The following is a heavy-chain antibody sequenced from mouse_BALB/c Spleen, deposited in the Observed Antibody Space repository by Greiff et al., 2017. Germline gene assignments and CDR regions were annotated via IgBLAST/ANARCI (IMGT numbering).Heavy chain of an antibody. D-gene: IGHD1-2*01. V-gene: IGHV5-9-3*01. CDR1: GFTFSSYA. J-gene: IGHJ2*01. CDR2: ISSGGSYT. CDR3: ARHEGHYYYFDY. Sequence: EVKLEESGGGLVKPGGSLKLSCAASGFTFSSYAMSWVRQTPEKRLEWVATISSGGSYTYYPDSVKGRFTISRDNAKNTLYLQMSSLKSEDTAMYYYARHEGHYYYFDYWGQGTTLTVSA.